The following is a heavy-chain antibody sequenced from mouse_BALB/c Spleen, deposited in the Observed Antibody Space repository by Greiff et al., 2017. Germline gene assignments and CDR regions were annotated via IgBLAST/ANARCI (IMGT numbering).Heavy chain of an antibody. CDR1: GFTFSSYT. Sequence: EVMLVESGGGLVKPGGSLKLSCAASGFTFSSYTMSWVRQTPEKRLEWVATISSGGSYTYYPDSVKGRFTISRDNAKNTLYLQMSSLKSEDTAMYYCARHGYGRYFDVWGAGTTVTVSS. D-gene: IGHD2-10*02. CDR3: ARHGYGRYFDV. CDR2: ISSGGSYT. J-gene: IGHJ1*01. V-gene: IGHV5-6-4*01.